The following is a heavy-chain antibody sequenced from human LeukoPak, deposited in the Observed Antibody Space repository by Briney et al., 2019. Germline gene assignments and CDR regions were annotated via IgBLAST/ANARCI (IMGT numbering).Heavy chain of an antibody. CDR2: ISSSNSYI. J-gene: IGHJ6*04. D-gene: IGHD6-13*01. CDR3: ARAIAAAGPAYYYGMDV. V-gene: IGHV3-21*01. CDR1: GFTFSSYS. Sequence: GGSLRLSCAASGFTFSSYSMNWVRQAPGKGLEWVSSISSSNSYIYYADSVKGRFTISRDKAKNSLYLQMNSLRAEDTAVYYCARAIAAAGPAYYYGMDVWGKGTTVTVSS.